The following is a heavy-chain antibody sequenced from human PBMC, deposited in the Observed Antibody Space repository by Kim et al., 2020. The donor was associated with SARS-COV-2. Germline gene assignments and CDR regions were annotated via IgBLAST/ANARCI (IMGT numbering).Heavy chain of an antibody. J-gene: IGHJ1*01. CDR3: AKDSLIAVAGPEYFQH. CDR1: GFTFSSYG. D-gene: IGHD6-19*01. Sequence: GGSLRLSCAASGFTFSSYGMHWVRQAPGKGLEWVAVISYDGSNKYYADSVKGRFTISRDNSKNTLYLQMNSLRAEDTAVYYCAKDSLIAVAGPEYFQHWGQGTLVTVSS. CDR2: ISYDGSNK. V-gene: IGHV3-30*18.